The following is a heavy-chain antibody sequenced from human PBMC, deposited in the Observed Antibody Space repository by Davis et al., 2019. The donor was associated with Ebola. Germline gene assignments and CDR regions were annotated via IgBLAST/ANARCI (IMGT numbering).Heavy chain of an antibody. CDR1: GFTVSSNY. Sequence: PGGSLRLSCAASGFTVSSNYMSWVRQAPGKGLEWVSVIYSGGSTYYADSVKGRFTISRDNSKNTLYLQMNSLRAEDTAVYYCARGPSIAARPSHYYYYGMDVWGQGTTVTVSS. CDR2: IYSGGST. V-gene: IGHV3-53*01. CDR3: ARGPSIAARPSHYYYYGMDV. J-gene: IGHJ6*02. D-gene: IGHD6-6*01.